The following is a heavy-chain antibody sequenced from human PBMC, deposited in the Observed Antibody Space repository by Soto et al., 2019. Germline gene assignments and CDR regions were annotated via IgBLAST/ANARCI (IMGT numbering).Heavy chain of an antibody. CDR1: GGSISSYY. CDR2: IYYSGST. Sequence: SETLSLTCTVSGGSISSYYWSWIRQPPGKGLEWIGNIYYSGSTNYNPSLKSRVTISVDTSKNQFSLKLSSVTAADTAVYYCARVGGDDFWSGYYAWFDPWGQGTLVTVSS. CDR3: ARVGGDDFWSGYYAWFDP. D-gene: IGHD3-3*01. V-gene: IGHV4-59*01. J-gene: IGHJ5*02.